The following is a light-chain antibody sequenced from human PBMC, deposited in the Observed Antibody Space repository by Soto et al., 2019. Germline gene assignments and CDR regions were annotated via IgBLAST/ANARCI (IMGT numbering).Light chain of an antibody. CDR3: SSYTTSGSRV. CDR2: EVI. Sequence: QSALARPPSVSLSPGQSISMSCTGTSSDVGGYNYVSLYQQHPGKAPKLMIYEVINRPSGVSNRFSGSKSGNTASLTISGVQAEDEADYYCSSYTTSGSRVFGTGTKVTGL. CDR1: SSDVGGYNY. V-gene: IGLV2-14*01. J-gene: IGLJ1*01.